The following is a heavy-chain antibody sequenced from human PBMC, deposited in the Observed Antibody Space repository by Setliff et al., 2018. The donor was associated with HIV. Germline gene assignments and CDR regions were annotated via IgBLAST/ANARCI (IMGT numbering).Heavy chain of an antibody. CDR2: IYHSGST. J-gene: IGHJ5*02. CDR1: GDSISSGSHY. D-gene: IGHD2-2*01. CDR3: ARDFCSSTTCTNWFHP. Sequence: SETLSLTCTVSGDSISSGSHYWSWIRQPPGKGLEWIGTIYHSGSTYYNPSLKSRVTISVDTSKNQFSLNLSSVTAADTAVYYCARDFCSSTTCTNWFHPWGQGTLVTVSS. V-gene: IGHV4-39*07.